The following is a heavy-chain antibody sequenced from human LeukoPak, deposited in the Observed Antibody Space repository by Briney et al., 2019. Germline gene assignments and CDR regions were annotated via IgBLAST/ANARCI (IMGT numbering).Heavy chain of an antibody. Sequence: PGGSLRLSCAASGFTFSSYSMNWVRQAPGKGLEWVSSISSSSSYIYYADSVKGRFTISRDNAKNSLYLQMNSLRAEDTAVYYCARAGVDGGYFDYWGQGTLVTVSS. J-gene: IGHJ4*02. CDR3: ARAGVDGGYFDY. CDR1: GFTFSSYS. V-gene: IGHV3-21*01. D-gene: IGHD7-27*01. CDR2: ISSSSSYI.